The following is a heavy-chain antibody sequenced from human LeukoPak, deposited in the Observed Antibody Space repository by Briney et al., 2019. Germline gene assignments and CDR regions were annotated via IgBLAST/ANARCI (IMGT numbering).Heavy chain of an antibody. V-gene: IGHV3-48*01. Sequence: GGSLRLSCAASGFTFSSYNMTWVRQAPGEGLGWVSWLQSGSRSLFYADSVKGRFTVSRDDAKNSLYLQLNSLRAEDTAVYYCARDSPGWGGFDFWGQGTLVTVSS. CDR2: LQSGSRSL. CDR1: GFTFSSYN. J-gene: IGHJ4*02. CDR3: ARDSPGWGGFDF. D-gene: IGHD3-10*01.